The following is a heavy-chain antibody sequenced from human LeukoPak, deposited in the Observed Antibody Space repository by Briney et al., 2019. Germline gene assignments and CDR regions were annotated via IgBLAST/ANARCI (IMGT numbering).Heavy chain of an antibody. CDR2: IYHSGST. CDR3: ARTLIAAAGRAGWFDP. D-gene: IGHD6-13*01. Sequence: PSETLSLTCTVSGGSISSGTYYWGWIRQPPGKGLEWIGSIYHSGSTYYNPSLKSRVTISVDTSKNQFSLKLSSVTAADTAVYYCARTLIAAAGRAGWFDPWGQGTLVTVSS. V-gene: IGHV4-39*07. J-gene: IGHJ5*02. CDR1: GGSISSGTYY.